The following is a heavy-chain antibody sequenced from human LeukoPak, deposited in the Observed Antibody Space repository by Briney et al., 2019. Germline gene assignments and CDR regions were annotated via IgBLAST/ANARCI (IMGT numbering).Heavy chain of an antibody. D-gene: IGHD6-19*01. Sequence: SVKVSCKASGGTFSSYAISWVRQAPGQGLEWMGGIIPIFGTANYAQKFQGRVTITAGESTSTAYMELSSLRSEDTAVYYCASDSSGLYYFDYWGQGTLVTVSS. V-gene: IGHV1-69*13. CDR3: ASDSSGLYYFDY. CDR1: GGTFSSYA. CDR2: IIPIFGTA. J-gene: IGHJ4*02.